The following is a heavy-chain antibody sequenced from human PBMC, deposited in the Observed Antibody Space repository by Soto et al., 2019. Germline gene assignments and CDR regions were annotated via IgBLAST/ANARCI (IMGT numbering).Heavy chain of an antibody. CDR2: ISSSSSYI. D-gene: IGHD2-2*01. Sequence: EVQLVESGGGLVKPGGSLRLSCAASGFTFSSYSMNWVRQAPGKGLEWVSSISSSSSYIYYADSVKGRFTISRDNAKNSLYLQMNSLRVEDTAVYYCAGMDCSSTSCYVGNWFDPWGQGTLVTVSS. CDR3: AGMDCSSTSCYVGNWFDP. V-gene: IGHV3-21*01. CDR1: GFTFSSYS. J-gene: IGHJ5*02.